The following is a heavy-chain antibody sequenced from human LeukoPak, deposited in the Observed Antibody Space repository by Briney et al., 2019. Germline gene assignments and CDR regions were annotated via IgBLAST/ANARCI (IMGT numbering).Heavy chain of an antibody. V-gene: IGHV3-66*01. J-gene: IGHJ4*02. D-gene: IGHD5-18*01. CDR1: GFTVSSHY. CDR3: ARDRPYIYGYYFDC. Sequence: GSLRLSCAASGFTVSSHYMSWVRQAPGEGLEWVSVIYSAGTTYYADSVKGRFTISRDSSQNTLYLQMHNLRAEDTAVYYCARDRPYIYGYYFDCWGQGTLVTVSS. CDR2: IYSAGTT.